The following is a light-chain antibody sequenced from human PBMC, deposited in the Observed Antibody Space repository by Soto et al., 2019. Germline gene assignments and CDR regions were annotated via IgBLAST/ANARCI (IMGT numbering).Light chain of an antibody. CDR2: RAS. CDR3: QQYNNWPPWT. J-gene: IGKJ1*01. CDR1: QSVRSN. Sequence: EVVMTQSPVTLSVSPGERATLSCRASQSVRSNLAWYQQKPGQAPRLLIYRASTRAIGIPARFSGSGSGTEFTLPISSLQSEDFAVYYCQQYNNWPPWTFGQGTKVEIK. V-gene: IGKV3-15*01.